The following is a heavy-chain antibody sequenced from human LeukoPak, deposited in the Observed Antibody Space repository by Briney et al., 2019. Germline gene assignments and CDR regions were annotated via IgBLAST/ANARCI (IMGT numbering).Heavy chain of an antibody. CDR1: GGSISSYY. CDR3: ARDRDGYNWAFDI. D-gene: IGHD5-24*01. V-gene: IGHV4-59*01. Sequence: SETLSLTCTVSGGSISSYYWSWIRQPPGKGREWIGYIYYSGSTNYNPSLKSRITTSVDTSKNQFSLKLSPVTAADTAVYYCARDRDGYNWAFDIWGQGTMVTVSS. CDR2: IYYSGST. J-gene: IGHJ3*02.